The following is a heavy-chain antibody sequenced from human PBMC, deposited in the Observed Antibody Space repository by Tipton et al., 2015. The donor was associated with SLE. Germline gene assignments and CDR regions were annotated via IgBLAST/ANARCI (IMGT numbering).Heavy chain of an antibody. CDR3: ARHDTNDGRNWFDP. Sequence: TLSLTCTVSGVSISGSSYYWDWIRQPPGKGPEWIGRINNSGNTYYTPSFQSRVTMSVDTSKNHFSLKLSSVTAADTAVYYCARHDTNDGRNWFDPWGQGTLVTVSS. CDR1: GVSISGSSYY. J-gene: IGHJ5*02. D-gene: IGHD2-8*01. CDR2: INNSGNT. V-gene: IGHV4-39*01.